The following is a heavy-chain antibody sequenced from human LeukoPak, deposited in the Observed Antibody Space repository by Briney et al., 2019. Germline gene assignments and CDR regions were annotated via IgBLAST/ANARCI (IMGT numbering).Heavy chain of an antibody. V-gene: IGHV3-53*01. Sequence: GGSLRLSCAASGFTVSSNYMSWVRRAPGKGLEWVSVIYSGGSTYYADSVKGRFTISRDNSKNTLYLQMNSLRAEDTAVYYCASSIAAAGTHLDYWGQGTLVTVSS. J-gene: IGHJ4*02. CDR2: IYSGGST. D-gene: IGHD6-13*01. CDR1: GFTVSSNY. CDR3: ASSIAAAGTHLDY.